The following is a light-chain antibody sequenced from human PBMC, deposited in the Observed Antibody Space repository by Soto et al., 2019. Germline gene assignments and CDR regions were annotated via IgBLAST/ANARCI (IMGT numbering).Light chain of an antibody. V-gene: IGKV1-5*03. J-gene: IGKJ1*01. CDR3: QQYTSYWT. CDR1: QAVDKW. Sequence: EILMSQSPSSLSASVGDTVTITCRASQAVDKWLAWYQQKPGKAPKLLIYKSSTLIGGVPSRYSAVGSGTEYRLTISGLQDDDVATYYCQQYTSYWTFGQGTMVEIK. CDR2: KSS.